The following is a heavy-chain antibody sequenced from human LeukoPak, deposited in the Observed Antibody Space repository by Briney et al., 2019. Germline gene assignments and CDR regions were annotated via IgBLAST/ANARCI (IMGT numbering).Heavy chain of an antibody. V-gene: IGHV4-59*11. CDR2: IYYSGST. CDR1: GASISSHY. J-gene: IGHJ4*02. Sequence: SETLSLTCTVSGASISSHYWSWIRQPPGKGLEWIGYIYYSGSTNSNPSLKSRVTISVDTSKNQFSLKLSSVTAADTAVYYCARVGGRGYRYGPYDYWGQGTLVTVSS. D-gene: IGHD5-18*01. CDR3: ARVGGRGYRYGPYDY.